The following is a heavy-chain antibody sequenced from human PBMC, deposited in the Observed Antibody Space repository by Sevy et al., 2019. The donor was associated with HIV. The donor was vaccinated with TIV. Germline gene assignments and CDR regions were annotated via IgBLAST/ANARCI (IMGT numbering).Heavy chain of an antibody. J-gene: IGHJ6*03. CDR1: GFTFSSYS. CDR2: ISSSSSYI. V-gene: IGHV3-21*01. D-gene: IGHD6-13*01. CDR3: ARDSGSSSWFADYYYYYMDV. Sequence: GESLKISCAASGFTFSSYSMNWVRQAPGKGLEWVSSISSSSSYIYYADSVKGRFTISRDNAKNSLYLQMNSLIAEDTDVYYCARDSGSSSWFADYYYYYMDVWGKGTTVTVSS.